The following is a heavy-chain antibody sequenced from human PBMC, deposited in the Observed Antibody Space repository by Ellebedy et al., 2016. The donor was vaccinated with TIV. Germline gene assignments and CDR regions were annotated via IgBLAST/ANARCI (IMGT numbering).Heavy chain of an antibody. D-gene: IGHD7-27*01. Sequence: SETLSLXXVVYGGSFSGDYWSWIRQPPGKGLEWIGEINHSGNTNYNPSLKSRVTISVDTSKNQFSLNLSSVTAADTAVYYCARKSLGIEAFDIWGQGTMVTVSS. J-gene: IGHJ3*02. CDR2: INHSGNT. CDR1: GGSFSGDY. CDR3: ARKSLGIEAFDI. V-gene: IGHV4-34*01.